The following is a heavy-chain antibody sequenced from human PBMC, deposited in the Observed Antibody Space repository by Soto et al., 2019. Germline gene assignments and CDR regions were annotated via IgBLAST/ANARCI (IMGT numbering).Heavy chain of an antibody. Sequence: ASVKVSCKASGYTFTGYYMHWVRQAPGQGLEWMGWINPNSGGTNYAQKFQGWVTMTRDTSISTAYMELSRLRSDDTAVYYCAILRGCTNGVCGLNDYYGMDVWGQGTTVTVSS. J-gene: IGHJ6*02. CDR3: AILRGCTNGVCGLNDYYGMDV. CDR1: GYTFTGYY. V-gene: IGHV1-2*04. CDR2: INPNSGGT. D-gene: IGHD2-8*01.